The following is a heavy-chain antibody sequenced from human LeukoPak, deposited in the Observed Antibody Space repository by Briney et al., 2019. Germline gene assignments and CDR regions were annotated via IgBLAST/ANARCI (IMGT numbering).Heavy chain of an antibody. CDR1: GFSLSTSGMR. V-gene: IGHV2-70*04. J-gene: IGHJ4*02. Sequence: SGPALEKPTQTLTLTCTFSGFSLSTSGMRVSWIRQPPGKALEWLARIDWDDDKFYSTSLKTRLTISKDTSKNQVVLTMTNMDPVDTATYYCARQVAGRSFLFDYWGQGTLVIVSS. CDR3: ARQVAGRSFLFDY. CDR2: IDWDDDK. D-gene: IGHD6-19*01.